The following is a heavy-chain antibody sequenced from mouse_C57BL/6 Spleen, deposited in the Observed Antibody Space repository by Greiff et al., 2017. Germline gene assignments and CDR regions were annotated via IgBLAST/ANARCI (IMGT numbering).Heavy chain of an antibody. V-gene: IGHV1-52*01. CDR1: GYTFTSYW. J-gene: IGHJ3*01. CDR3: AREGGLLRPWFAY. CDR2: IDPSDSET. D-gene: IGHD2-3*01. Sequence: QVQLQQPGAELVRPGSSVKLSCKASGYTFTSYWMHWVKQRPIQGLEWIGNIDPSDSETHYNQKFKDKATLTVDKSSSTAYMQLSSLTSEDSAVYYCAREGGLLRPWFAYWGQGTLVTVSA.